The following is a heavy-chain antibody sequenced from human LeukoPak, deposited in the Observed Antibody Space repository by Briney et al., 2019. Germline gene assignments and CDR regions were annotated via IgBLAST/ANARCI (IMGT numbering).Heavy chain of an antibody. CDR2: ISYDGSNK. D-gene: IGHD1-26*01. CDR3: ARAPGPGRNDAFDI. Sequence: GGSLRLSCAASGFTFSNYAMSWVRQAPGKGLEWVAVISYDGSNKYYADSVKGRFTISRDNSKNTLYLQMNSLRAEDTAVYYCARAPGPGRNDAFDIWGQGTMVTVSS. J-gene: IGHJ3*02. CDR1: GFTFSNYA. V-gene: IGHV3-30-3*01.